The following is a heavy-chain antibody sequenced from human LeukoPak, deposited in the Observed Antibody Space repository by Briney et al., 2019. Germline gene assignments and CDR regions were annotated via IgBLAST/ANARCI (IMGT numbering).Heavy chain of an antibody. V-gene: IGHV3-53*01. J-gene: IGHJ4*02. Sequence: PGGSLRLSCAASGFTVSSNYMSWVRQAPGKGLEWVSVIYSGGSTYYADSVKGRFTISRDNSKNTLYLQMNSLRAEDTAVYYCARDGPGYSYGYWGYFDYWGQGTLVTVSS. CDR3: ARDGPGYSYGYWGYFDY. CDR1: GFTVSSNY. CDR2: IYSGGST. D-gene: IGHD5-18*01.